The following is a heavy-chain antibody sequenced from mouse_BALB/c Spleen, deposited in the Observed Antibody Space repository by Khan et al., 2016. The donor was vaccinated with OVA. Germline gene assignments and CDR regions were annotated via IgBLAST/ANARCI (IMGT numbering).Heavy chain of an antibody. CDR3: ASGGYGDIDV. V-gene: IGHV9-3-1*01. J-gene: IGHJ1*01. Sequence: QIQLVQSGPELKKPGETVKISCKASGYTFTNYGMNWVKQAPGKGLKWMGWINTYSGEPKYADDFKGRFAFSLETSVSTAYLQINHLKNEDTATSVCASGGYGDIDVWGAGTTVTVSS. D-gene: IGHD1-1*02. CDR2: INTYSGEP. CDR1: GYTFTNYG.